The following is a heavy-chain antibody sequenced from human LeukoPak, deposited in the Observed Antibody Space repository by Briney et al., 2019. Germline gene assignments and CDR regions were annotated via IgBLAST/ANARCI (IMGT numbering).Heavy chain of an antibody. CDR3: ARDVGYYYDSSGAIDAFDI. CDR2: IFYSGCT. CDR1: GGSISSYY. J-gene: IGHJ3*02. Sequence: SETLSLTCTVSGGSISSYYWSWIRQPPGKGVEGIGYIFYSGCTNYNPSLKRRVTISVHTSKNQFSLKLSSVTAADTAVYYCARDVGYYYDSSGAIDAFDIWGQGTMVTVSS. V-gene: IGHV4-59*01. D-gene: IGHD3-22*01.